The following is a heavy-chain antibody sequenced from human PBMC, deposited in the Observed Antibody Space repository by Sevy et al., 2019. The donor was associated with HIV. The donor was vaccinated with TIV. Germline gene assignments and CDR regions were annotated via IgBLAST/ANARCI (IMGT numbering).Heavy chain of an antibody. V-gene: IGHV3-53*01. D-gene: IGHD6-19*01. CDR2: IYSGGST. J-gene: IGHJ1*01. CDR3: ATSTAVPGVAEYFQN. Sequence: GGSLRLSCTASGFIVSSNQMSWVRQAPGKGLEWVSVIYSGGSTDYADSVKGRFTISRDNSKNTLYLQMNSLRVEDTAVFFCATSTAVPGVAEYFQNWGQGTLVTVSS. CDR1: GFIVSSNQ.